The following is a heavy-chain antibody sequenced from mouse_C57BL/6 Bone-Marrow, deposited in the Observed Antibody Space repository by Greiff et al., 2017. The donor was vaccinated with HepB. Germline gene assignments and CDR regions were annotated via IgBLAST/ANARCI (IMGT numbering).Heavy chain of an antibody. J-gene: IGHJ3*01. Sequence: EVQLQQSGAELVRPGASVKLSCTASGFNIKDDYMHWVKQRPEQGLEWIGWIDPENGDTEYASKFQGKATITADTSSNTAYLQLSSLTSEDTAVYYCTTGGYYDYDGAWFAYWGQGTLVTVSA. CDR3: TTGGYYDYDGAWFAY. CDR2: IDPENGDT. CDR1: GFNIKDDY. V-gene: IGHV14-4*01. D-gene: IGHD2-4*01.